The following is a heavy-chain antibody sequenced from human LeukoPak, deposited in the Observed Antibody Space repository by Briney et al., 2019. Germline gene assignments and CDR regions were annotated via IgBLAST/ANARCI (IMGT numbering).Heavy chain of an antibody. V-gene: IGHV3-21*01. D-gene: IGHD6-6*01. CDR3: ASGPQTSIAARGTFDY. Sequence: GGSLRLSCAASGFTFSSYSMTWVRQAPGKGLEWVSSIISSSSYIYYAYSVKGRFTISRDNAKNSLYLQMNSLRAEDTAVYYCASGPQTSIAARGTFDYWGQGTLVTVSS. J-gene: IGHJ4*02. CDR2: IISSSSYI. CDR1: GFTFSSYS.